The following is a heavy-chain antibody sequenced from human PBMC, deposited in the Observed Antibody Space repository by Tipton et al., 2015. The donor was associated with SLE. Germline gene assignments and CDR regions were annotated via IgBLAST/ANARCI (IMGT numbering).Heavy chain of an antibody. Sequence: TLSLTCAVSGGSVSSSYWSWIRQPPGKGLEWIGYIFYSGGTNYNPSLKSRVTISGDTSKNQFSLRLSSVTAADTAVYYCARGFRPYYFDPWGQGTLVTVSS. D-gene: IGHD2-21*01. V-gene: IGHV4-59*02. J-gene: IGHJ4*02. CDR1: GGSVSSSY. CDR3: ARGFRPYYFDP. CDR2: IFYSGGT.